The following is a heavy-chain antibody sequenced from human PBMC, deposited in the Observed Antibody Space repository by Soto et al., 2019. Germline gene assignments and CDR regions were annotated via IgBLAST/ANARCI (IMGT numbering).Heavy chain of an antibody. Sequence: GGSLRLSCAASGFTFSSYGMHWVRQAPGKGLEWVAVISYDGSNKYYADSVKGRFTISRDNSKNTLYLQMNSLRAEDTAVYYCAKDRGWNDAYPKYYFDYWGQGTLVTVSS. D-gene: IGHD1-1*01. V-gene: IGHV3-30*18. J-gene: IGHJ4*02. CDR1: GFTFSSYG. CDR2: ISYDGSNK. CDR3: AKDRGWNDAYPKYYFDY.